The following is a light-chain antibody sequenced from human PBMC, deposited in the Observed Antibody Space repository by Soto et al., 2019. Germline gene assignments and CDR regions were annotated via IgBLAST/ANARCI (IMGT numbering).Light chain of an antibody. V-gene: IGLV2-11*01. Sequence: QSALTQPRSVSGSPGQSVTISFTGTSGEVGGYNYVSWYQEHPGKAPKLMIYDVSKRPSGVPDRFSGSKSGNTASLTISGLQAEDEADYYCCSYAGSYTHFVFGTGTKVTVL. CDR2: DVS. CDR1: SGEVGGYNY. CDR3: CSYAGSYTHFV. J-gene: IGLJ1*01.